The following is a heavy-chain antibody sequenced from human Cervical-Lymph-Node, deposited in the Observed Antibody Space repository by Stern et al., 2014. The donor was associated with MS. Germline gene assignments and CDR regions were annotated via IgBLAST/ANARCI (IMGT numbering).Heavy chain of an antibody. CDR1: GGSISSSGYY. CDR2: IHDSGST. D-gene: IGHD1-26*01. V-gene: IGHV4-61*02. J-gene: IGHJ5*02. Sequence: VQLVQSGPGLVKPSQTLSLTCTVSGGSISSSGYYWSWIRQPADKGLEWIGRIHDSGSTYYNPSLKSRVTISMDTAKTQFSLKRTPGTAADTAVYYCATTRWDLFTWNWFDPWGQGTLVTVSS. CDR3: ATTRWDLFTWNWFDP.